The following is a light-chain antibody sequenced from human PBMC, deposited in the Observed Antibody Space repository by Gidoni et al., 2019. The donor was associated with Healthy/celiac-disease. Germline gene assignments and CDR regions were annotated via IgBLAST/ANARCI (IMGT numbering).Light chain of an antibody. V-gene: IGKV3-11*01. CDR2: DAS. J-gene: IGKJ2*01. CDR1: QSVSSY. Sequence: EIVLTQSPATLSLSPGERATLSCRASQSVSSYLAWYQQKPGQAPRLLIYDASNRATGIPARFSGSGSGTDFTLTISSLEPEDFAVYYCQQRSNWQGYTFXXXTKLEIK. CDR3: QQRSNWQGYT.